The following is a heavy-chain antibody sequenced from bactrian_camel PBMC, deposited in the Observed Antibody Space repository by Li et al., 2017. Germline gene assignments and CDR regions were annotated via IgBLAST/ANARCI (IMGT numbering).Heavy chain of an antibody. D-gene: IGHD7*01. J-gene: IGHJ4*01. V-gene: IGHV3S55*01. Sequence: HVQLVESGGGSVQAGGSLRLSCAVSGYTDCNYAMSWYRQAPGKEREFVSEVDSSGGTSYADSVKGRFTISQDNAKNTLYLQMNKLKPEDSAMYYCAAGRDSAGGVWCRNSDFPYMGQGTQVTVS. CDR1: GYTDCNYA. CDR2: VDSSGGT.